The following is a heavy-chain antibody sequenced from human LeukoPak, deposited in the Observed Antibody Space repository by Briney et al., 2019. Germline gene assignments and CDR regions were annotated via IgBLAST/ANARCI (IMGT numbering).Heavy chain of an antibody. D-gene: IGHD6-13*01. V-gene: IGHV4-39*01. CDR3: ARAGSSWKFDY. Sequence: SETLSLTCTVSGGSISSSSYYWGWIRQPPGKGLEWIGSIYYSGSTYYNPSLKSRVTISVDTSKNQFSLKLSSVTAADTAVYYCARAGSSWKFDYWGQGTLVTVSS. J-gene: IGHJ4*02. CDR2: IYYSGST. CDR1: GGSISSSSYY.